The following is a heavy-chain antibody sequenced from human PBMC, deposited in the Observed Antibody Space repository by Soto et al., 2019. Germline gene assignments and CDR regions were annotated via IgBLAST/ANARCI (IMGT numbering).Heavy chain of an antibody. CDR1: GFTVSSNY. CDR2: IYSGGST. V-gene: IGHV3-53*01. J-gene: IGHJ6*02. CDR3: ARDPPATRHGMDV. Sequence: LRLSCAASGFTVSSNYMSWVRQAPGKGLEWVSVIYSGGSTYYVDSVRGRFTISRDNSKNTLYLQMKSLRAEDTAVYYCARDPPATRHGMDVWGQGTTVTVSS.